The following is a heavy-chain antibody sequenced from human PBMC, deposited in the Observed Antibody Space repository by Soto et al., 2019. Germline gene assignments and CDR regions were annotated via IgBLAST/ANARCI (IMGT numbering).Heavy chain of an antibody. CDR3: AKDRYFDSYYLDS. J-gene: IGHJ4*02. Sequence: GGSLRLSCAAPGFTFSRYAIHWVRQAPGKGLEWVTVMSYDGNQKHYADSVKGRFTVSRDDSENTVFLQMTSLRPEDTATYYCAKDRYFDSYYLDSWGQGTLVTVSS. CDR2: MSYDGNQK. CDR1: GFTFSRYA. D-gene: IGHD3-9*01. V-gene: IGHV3-30-3*01.